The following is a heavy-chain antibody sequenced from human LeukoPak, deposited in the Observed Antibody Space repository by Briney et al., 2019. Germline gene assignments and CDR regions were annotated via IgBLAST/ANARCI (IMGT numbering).Heavy chain of an antibody. CDR1: GFTFSSYG. J-gene: IGHJ3*02. D-gene: IGHD6-19*01. Sequence: PGGSLRLSCAASGFTFSSYGMHWVRQAPGKGLEWVAVIWYDGSNKYYADSVKGRFTISRDNSKNTLYLQMNSLRAEDTAVYYCIAVAVRFEEPLDAFDIWGQGTMVTVSS. CDR2: IWYDGSNK. CDR3: IAVAVRFEEPLDAFDI. V-gene: IGHV3-30*02.